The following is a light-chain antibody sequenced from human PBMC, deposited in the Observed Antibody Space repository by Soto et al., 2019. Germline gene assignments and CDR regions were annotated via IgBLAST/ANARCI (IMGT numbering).Light chain of an antibody. CDR2: DAS. Sequence: IVVTQSPATLSLSPGERASLSCRASPSISTSLVWYQQKPGQAPRLLIYDASKRATGIPPRFSGSGSGTDFALTTSSLRPEDFSVYYCQQRTNWPPWTFGQGTRVEIK. V-gene: IGKV3-11*01. CDR1: PSISTS. J-gene: IGKJ1*01. CDR3: QQRTNWPPWT.